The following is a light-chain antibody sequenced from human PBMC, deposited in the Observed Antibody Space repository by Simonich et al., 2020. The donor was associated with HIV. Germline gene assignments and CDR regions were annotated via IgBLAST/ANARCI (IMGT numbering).Light chain of an antibody. V-gene: IGKV1-33*01. CDR1: QDISND. CDR2: AAS. Sequence: DIQLTQSPSSLSASVGDRVPITCQASQDISNDLNWYQQKPGKAPKLLIYAASNLETGVPTRFSGSGSGTDFTFTISSLQPEDIATYYCQQYDNLPWTFGQGTKVEIK. J-gene: IGKJ1*01. CDR3: QQYDNLPWT.